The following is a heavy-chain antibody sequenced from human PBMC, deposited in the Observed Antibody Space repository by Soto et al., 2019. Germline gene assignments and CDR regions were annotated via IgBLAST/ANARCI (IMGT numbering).Heavy chain of an antibody. CDR2: IYYSGST. V-gene: IGHV4-31*03. J-gene: IGHJ4*02. CDR3: ARSDPYYYDSSGYYSYYFDY. CDR1: GGSISSGGYY. D-gene: IGHD3-22*01. Sequence: QVQLQESGPGLVKPSQTLSLTCTVSGGSISSGGYYWSWIRQHPGKGLEWIGYIYYSGSTYYNPSLRSRVTISVDTSKNQFSLKLSSVTAADTAVYYCARSDPYYYDSSGYYSYYFDYWGQGTLVTVSS.